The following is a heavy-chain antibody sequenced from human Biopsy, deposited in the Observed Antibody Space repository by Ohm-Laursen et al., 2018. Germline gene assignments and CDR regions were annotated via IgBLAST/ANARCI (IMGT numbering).Heavy chain of an antibody. CDR3: ARHPTGFWFDP. CDR1: GDSICASTSSY. Sequence: SETLSLTCSVSGDSICASTSSYRAWLRQPPGKGLEWIGSIYNSETTFYNPSLMSRVAISVDTSPMQFSHKVSSVTAADTALYYSARHPTGFWFDPWGHGTLVTVSS. V-gene: IGHV4-39*01. CDR2: IYNSETT. J-gene: IGHJ5*02.